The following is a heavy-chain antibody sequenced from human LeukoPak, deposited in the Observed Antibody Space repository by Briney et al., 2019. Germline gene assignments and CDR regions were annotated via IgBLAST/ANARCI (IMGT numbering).Heavy chain of an antibody. CDR2: IIPVFDRP. V-gene: IGHV1-69*06. D-gene: IGHD4-23*01. Sequence: SVKVSCKTIGGRFKSYGFSWVRQAPGQGLEWMGGIIPVFDRPNYAQKFEGRVTITADRSTNTTYMEITSLTSDDTAIYYCARDAQWELRAFDVWGRGTMVIVSS. J-gene: IGHJ3*01. CDR1: GGRFKSYG. CDR3: ARDAQWELRAFDV.